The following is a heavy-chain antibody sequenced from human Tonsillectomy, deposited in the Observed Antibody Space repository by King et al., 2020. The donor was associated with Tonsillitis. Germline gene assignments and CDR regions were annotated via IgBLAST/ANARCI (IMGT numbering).Heavy chain of an antibody. Sequence: EVQLVESGGGLVQPGGSLRLSCAASGFTVSSNYMSWVRQTPTMGLEWVSVIYSGGDTYYADSVKGRFTISRDNSKNTLYLQMNSLRAEDTAVYYCARESSWYWGLDYWGQGTLVTVSS. V-gene: IGHV3-66*01. CDR2: IYSGGDT. CDR1: GFTVSSNY. J-gene: IGHJ4*02. CDR3: ARESSWYWGLDY. D-gene: IGHD6-13*01.